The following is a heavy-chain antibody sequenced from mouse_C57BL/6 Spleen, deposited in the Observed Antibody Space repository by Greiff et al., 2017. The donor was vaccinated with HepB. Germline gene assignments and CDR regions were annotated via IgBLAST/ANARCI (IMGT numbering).Heavy chain of an antibody. CDR3: TRGYYDYGEVFDY. D-gene: IGHD2-4*01. V-gene: IGHV6-6*01. CDR1: GFTFSDAW. J-gene: IGHJ2*01. Sequence: EVQLQESGGGLVQPGGSMKLSCAASGFTFSDAWMDWVRQSPEKGLEWVAEIRNKANNHATYYAESVKGRFTISRDDSKSSVYLQLTSLRAEDTGIYYCTRGYYDYGEVFDYWGQGTTLTVSS. CDR2: IRNKANNHAT.